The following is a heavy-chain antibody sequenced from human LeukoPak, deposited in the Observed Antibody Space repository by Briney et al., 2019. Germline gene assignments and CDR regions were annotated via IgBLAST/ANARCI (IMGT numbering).Heavy chain of an antibody. J-gene: IGHJ4*02. V-gene: IGHV3-53*05. CDR2: VYSGGST. CDR3: AKDGRGDYYDSSGYYGY. D-gene: IGHD3-22*01. CDR1: GFTVSSNY. Sequence: GESLRLSCAASGFTVSSNYMSWVRQAPGKGLEWVSVVYSGGSTYYADSVKGRFTISRDNSKNTLYLQMNSLRAEDTAVYYCAKDGRGDYYDSSGYYGYWGQGTLVTVSS.